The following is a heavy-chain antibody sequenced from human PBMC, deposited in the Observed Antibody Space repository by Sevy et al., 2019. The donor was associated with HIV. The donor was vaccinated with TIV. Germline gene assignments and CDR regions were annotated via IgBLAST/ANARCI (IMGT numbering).Heavy chain of an antibody. CDR2: ISSDGSNK. J-gene: IGHJ4*02. Sequence: GESLKISCAASGFTFSTSAIHWVRQAPGKGLEWVALISSDGSNKYYADSVKGRFTISRDNSKSMLYLQMNSLRAEDTAVYYCARDVMNVEEIEVISAILDYWGQGTLVTVSS. V-gene: IGHV3-30-3*01. CDR1: GFTFSTSA. D-gene: IGHD2-21*02. CDR3: ARDVMNVEEIEVISAILDY.